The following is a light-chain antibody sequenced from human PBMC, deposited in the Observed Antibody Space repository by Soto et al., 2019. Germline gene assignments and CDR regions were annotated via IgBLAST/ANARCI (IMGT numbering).Light chain of an antibody. Sequence: DIQMTQSPSSLYASVRDRVTITCRASQSISTYIDWFQQKPGKAPKLLISAASTLESGVPSRFSGRGSGTDFTLTIGSLQPEDFATYFCQQSHSVALTFGGRTKVE. CDR3: QQSHSVALT. J-gene: IGKJ4*01. CDR2: AAS. V-gene: IGKV1-39*01. CDR1: QSISTY.